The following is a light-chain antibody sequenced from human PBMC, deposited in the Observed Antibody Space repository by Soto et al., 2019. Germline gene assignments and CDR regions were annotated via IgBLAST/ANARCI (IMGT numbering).Light chain of an antibody. Sequence: QSVLTQPASVSVSPGQSITISCTGTSGDVGGYNYVCWYQQHPGKAPKLMIYDVSNRPSGVSNRFSGSKSGNTASLTISGLQAEDEADYYCSSYTSSNTLFGNGTKVTVL. CDR2: DVS. J-gene: IGLJ1*01. CDR1: SGDVGGYNY. CDR3: SSYTSSNTL. V-gene: IGLV2-14*01.